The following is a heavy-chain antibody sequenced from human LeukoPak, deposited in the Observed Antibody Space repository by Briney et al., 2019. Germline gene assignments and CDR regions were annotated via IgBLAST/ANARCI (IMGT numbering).Heavy chain of an antibody. CDR3: ARQLKHYDSSGYYQY. CDR2: INHSGST. V-gene: IGHV4-39*01. D-gene: IGHD3-22*01. J-gene: IGHJ4*02. CDR1: GGSISSSSYY. Sequence: PSETLSLTCTVSGGSISSSSYYWGWIRQRPGKGLEWIGEINHSGSTNYNPSLKSRVTISVDTSKNQFSLKLSSVTAADTAVYYCARQLKHYDSSGYYQYRGQGTLVTVSS.